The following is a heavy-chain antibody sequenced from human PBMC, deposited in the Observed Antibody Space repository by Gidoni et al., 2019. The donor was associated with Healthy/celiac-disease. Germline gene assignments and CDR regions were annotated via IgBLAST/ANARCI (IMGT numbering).Heavy chain of an antibody. D-gene: IGHD4-17*01. CDR1: GFTFSSYG. CDR3: AKDRIFYGDYRDYYYGMDV. CDR2: ISYDGSNK. V-gene: IGHV3-30*18. J-gene: IGHJ6*02. Sequence: QVQLVESGGGVVQPGRSLRLSCAASGFTFSSYGMHWVRQAPGKGLEWVAVISYDGSNKYYADSVKGRFTISRDNSKNTLYLQMNSLRAEDTAVYYCAKDRIFYGDYRDYYYGMDVWGQGTTVTVSS.